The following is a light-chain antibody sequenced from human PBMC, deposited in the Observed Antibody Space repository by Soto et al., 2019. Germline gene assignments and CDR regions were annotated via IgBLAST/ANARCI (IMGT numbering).Light chain of an antibody. CDR1: QSISSW. Sequence: DIQMTQSPSTLSASVGDRVTITCRASQSISSWLAWYQQKPGKAPKLLIYKASSLESGVPSRFSGSGSGTEFTITISSLQPDDFATYYRQQYNSSPTFGQGTKVEIK. J-gene: IGKJ1*01. CDR3: QQYNSSPT. CDR2: KAS. V-gene: IGKV1-5*03.